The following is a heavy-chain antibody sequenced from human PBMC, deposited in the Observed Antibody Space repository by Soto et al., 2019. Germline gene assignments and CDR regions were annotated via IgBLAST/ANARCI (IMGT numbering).Heavy chain of an antibody. Sequence: ASVKVSCKASGYTFTDYYMHWVRQAPGQGLEWMGWINPNSGGTNYAQKFQGWVTMTRDTSISTAYMELSRLRSDDTAVYYCARAPYLHTAMEIHYPGQATLVTGSS. D-gene: IGHD5-18*01. V-gene: IGHV1-2*04. CDR2: INPNSGGT. J-gene: IGHJ4*02. CDR3: ARAPYLHTAMEIHY. CDR1: GYTFTDYY.